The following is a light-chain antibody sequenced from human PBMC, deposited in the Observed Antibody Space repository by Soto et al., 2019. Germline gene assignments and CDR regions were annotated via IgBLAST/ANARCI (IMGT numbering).Light chain of an antibody. V-gene: IGKV1-39*01. CDR1: QNISNY. CDR2: AAS. Sequence: DIQMTQSPSSLSASVGDRVTITCRASQNISNYLNWYQQKPGKAPKLLIYAASSLQTEVPSRFSGSGSGTDFTLTISSLQPEDFATYYCQQSYSAPPITFGQGTRLEIK. J-gene: IGKJ5*01. CDR3: QQSYSAPPIT.